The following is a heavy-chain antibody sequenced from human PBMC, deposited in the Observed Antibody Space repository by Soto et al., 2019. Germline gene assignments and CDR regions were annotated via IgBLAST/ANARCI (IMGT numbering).Heavy chain of an antibody. CDR3: ARPKEGYNGFDY. J-gene: IGHJ4*02. CDR2: IYYSGST. Sequence: SETMSLTCTVSGGSISSSRFHWGWIRQPPGKGLEWIGSIYYSGSTYSNPSLKSRVTLSVDTSKNHFSLKLSSVTAADTAVYYCARPKEGYNGFDYWGQGTLVTVSS. D-gene: IGHD5-12*01. CDR1: GGSISSSRFH. V-gene: IGHV4-39*01.